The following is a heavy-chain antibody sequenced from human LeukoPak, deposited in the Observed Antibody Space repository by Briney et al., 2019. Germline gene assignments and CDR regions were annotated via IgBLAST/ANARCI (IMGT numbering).Heavy chain of an antibody. CDR1: GFTVSSNY. J-gene: IGHJ6*02. V-gene: IGHV3-66*04. Sequence: GGSLRLACAVSGFTVSSNYMSWVRQAPGKGLEWVSVIYSGDSTYYADSVKGRFTISRDNSKNTLYLQMNSLRAEDTAVYYCARRGRYYYYYGMDVWGQGTTVTVSS. D-gene: IGHD2-15*01. CDR3: ARRGRYYYYYGMDV. CDR2: IYSGDST.